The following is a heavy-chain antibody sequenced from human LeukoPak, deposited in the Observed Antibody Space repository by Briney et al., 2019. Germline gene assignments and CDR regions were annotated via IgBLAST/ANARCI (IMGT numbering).Heavy chain of an antibody. D-gene: IGHD3-22*01. V-gene: IGHV1-18*01. CDR3: ARRGDSSGYRDAFDI. Sequence: ASVKVSCRASGYTFTSYGISWVRQAPGQGLEWMGWISAYNGNTNYAQKLQGRVTMTTDTSTSTAYMELRSLRSDDTAVYYCARRGDSSGYRDAFDIWGQGTMVTVSS. CDR1: GYTFTSYG. J-gene: IGHJ3*02. CDR2: ISAYNGNT.